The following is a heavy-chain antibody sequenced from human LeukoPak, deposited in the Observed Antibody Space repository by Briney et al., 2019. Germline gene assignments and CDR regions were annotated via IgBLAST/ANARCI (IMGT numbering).Heavy chain of an antibody. V-gene: IGHV4-4*07. CDR3: ARDNDQAVWFDP. Sequence: SETLSLTCAVSGGSISSYYWSWIRQPAGKGLEWIGRIYTSGGTNYNPSLKSRVTMSVDTSKNQFSLKLSSVTAADTAVYYCARDNDQAVWFDPWGQGTLVTVSS. CDR2: IYTSGGT. J-gene: IGHJ5*02. D-gene: IGHD1-1*01. CDR1: GGSISSYY.